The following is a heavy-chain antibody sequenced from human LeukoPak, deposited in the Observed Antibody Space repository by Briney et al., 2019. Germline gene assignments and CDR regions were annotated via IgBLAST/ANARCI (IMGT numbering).Heavy chain of an antibody. CDR3: ARVVATTTPYYFDC. J-gene: IGHJ4*02. Sequence: PSETLSLTCAVYGGSFSGYYWSWIRQPPGKGLEWIGEINHSGSTNYNPSLKSRVTISVDTSKNQFSLKLSSVTAADTAVYYCARVVATTTPYYFDCWGQGTLVTVSS. D-gene: IGHD5-12*01. CDR2: INHSGST. CDR1: GGSFSGYY. V-gene: IGHV4-34*01.